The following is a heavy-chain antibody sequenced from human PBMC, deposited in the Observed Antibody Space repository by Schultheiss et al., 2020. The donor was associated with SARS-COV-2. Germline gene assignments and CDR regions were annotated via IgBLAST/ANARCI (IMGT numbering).Heavy chain of an antibody. V-gene: IGHV3-21*01. CDR3: ARGTRGTSFDY. CDR2: ISSSSSYI. Sequence: GGSLRLSCAASGFTFSSYSMNWVRQAPGKGLEWVSSISSSSSYIYYADSVTGRFTISRDNAKNSLYLQMNSLRAEDTAVYYCARGTRGTSFDYWGQGTLVTVSS. CDR1: GFTFSSYS. J-gene: IGHJ4*02. D-gene: IGHD2-2*01.